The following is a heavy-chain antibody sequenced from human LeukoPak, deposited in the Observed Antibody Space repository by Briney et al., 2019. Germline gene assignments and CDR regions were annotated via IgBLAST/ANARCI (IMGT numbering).Heavy chain of an antibody. CDR3: ARGGNYCSDRSCYSDY. V-gene: IGHV1-18*04. Sequence: ASVKVSCKASGFSFRYYGINWMRQAPGQGLKWMGWISADTGESKYAEKVQGRLTLTRDTSTTTAYMDLRSLRPDDTAVYYCARGGNYCSDRSCYSDYWGQGTLVSVSS. J-gene: IGHJ4*01. D-gene: IGHD2-15*01. CDR2: ISADTGES. CDR1: GFSFRYYG.